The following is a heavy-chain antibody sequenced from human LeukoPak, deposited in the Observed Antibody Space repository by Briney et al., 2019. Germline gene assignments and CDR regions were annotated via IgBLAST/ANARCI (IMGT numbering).Heavy chain of an antibody. D-gene: IGHD3-22*01. V-gene: IGHV7-4-1*02. J-gene: IGHJ4*02. CDR2: MNTNTGNP. CDR1: GYTFTSYA. CDR3: ARSSSGYPDY. Sequence: GASVKVSCKASGYTFTSYAINWVRQAPGQGLEWMGWMNTNTGNPTYAQGFTGRFVFTLDTSVSTAYLQLSSLKAEDTAVYYCARSSSGYPDYWGQGTLVTVSS.